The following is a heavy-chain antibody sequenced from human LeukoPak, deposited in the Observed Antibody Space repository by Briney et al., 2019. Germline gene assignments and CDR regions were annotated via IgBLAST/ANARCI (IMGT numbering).Heavy chain of an antibody. CDR2: IYYSGST. J-gene: IGHJ5*02. Sequence: PSETLSLTCTVSGDSISSGDDYWPWVRQPPGRGLEWIGSIYYSGSTYYNPSLKSRVTISVDTSKNQFSLRLTSVTAADTAVYYCARLELAAAGNRWFDPWGQGTLVTVSS. CDR3: ARLELAAAGNRWFDP. D-gene: IGHD6-13*01. V-gene: IGHV4-39*01. CDR1: GDSISSGDDY.